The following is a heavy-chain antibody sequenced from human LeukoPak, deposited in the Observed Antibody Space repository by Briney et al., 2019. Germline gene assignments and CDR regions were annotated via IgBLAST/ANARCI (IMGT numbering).Heavy chain of an antibody. J-gene: IGHJ6*03. D-gene: IGHD2-15*01. Sequence: GGSLRLSCAASGFTFDDYAMHWVRQAPGKGLEWVSGISWNSGSIGYADSVKGRFTISRDNAKNSLYLQMNSLRAEDTAVYYCASLDIVVVVAATYYMDVWGKGTTVTVSS. CDR2: ISWNSGSI. CDR1: GFTFDDYA. V-gene: IGHV3-9*01. CDR3: ASLDIVVVVAATYYMDV.